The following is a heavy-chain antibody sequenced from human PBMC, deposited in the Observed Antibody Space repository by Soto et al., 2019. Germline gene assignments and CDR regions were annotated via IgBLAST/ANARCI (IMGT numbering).Heavy chain of an antibody. CDR3: ARDIATPPAY. D-gene: IGHD6-6*01. CDR2: IYSGGST. Sequence: GSLRLSCAASGITVSSNYMTWVRQAPGKGLEWVSVIYSGGSTFYADSVKGRFTISRDNSKNTLYLQMNSLRVEDTAVYYCARDIATPPAYWGQGTLVTVSS. CDR1: GITVSSNY. V-gene: IGHV3-66*01. J-gene: IGHJ4*02.